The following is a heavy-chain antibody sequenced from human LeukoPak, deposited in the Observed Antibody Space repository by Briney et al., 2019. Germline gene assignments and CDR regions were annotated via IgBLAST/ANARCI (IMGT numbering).Heavy chain of an antibody. Sequence: GGSLRLSCAASGFTFSSYGMHWVRQAPGKGLEWVAVISYDGSNKYYADSVKGRFTISRDNSKNTLYLQMNSLRAEDTAVYYCAKDLMRVRVLDYWGQGTLVTVSS. CDR2: ISYDGSNK. J-gene: IGHJ4*02. CDR1: GFTFSSYG. CDR3: AKDLMRVRVLDY. V-gene: IGHV3-30*18. D-gene: IGHD2-8*01.